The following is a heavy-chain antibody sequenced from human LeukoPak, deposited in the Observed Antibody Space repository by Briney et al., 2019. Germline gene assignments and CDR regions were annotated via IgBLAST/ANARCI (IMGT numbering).Heavy chain of an antibody. J-gene: IGHJ2*01. D-gene: IGHD3-16*01. Sequence: GGSLRVSCAASGFTFSDNYMSWVRQAPGKGLEWVSVIYSGGSTYYSDSVKVRFTISRDSSKNTLYLQMNSLRAEDTAVYYCARDSRWGGYWYFDLWGRGTLVTVSS. CDR2: IYSGGST. CDR3: ARDSRWGGYWYFDL. CDR1: GFTFSDNY. V-gene: IGHV3-66*01.